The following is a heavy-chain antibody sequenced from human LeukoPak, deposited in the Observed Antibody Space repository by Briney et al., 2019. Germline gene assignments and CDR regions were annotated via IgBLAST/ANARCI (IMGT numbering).Heavy chain of an antibody. D-gene: IGHD4-17*01. CDR2: IWCDGSNK. CDR3: ARDRNGNYGRWGFDY. CDR1: GFTFSSYG. Sequence: GGSLRLSCAATGFTFSSYGMHWVRQAPGKGLEWVAVIWCDGSNKYYADSVKGRFTISRDNSKNTLYLQMNSLRAEDTAVYYCARDRNGNYGRWGFDYWGQGTLVTVSS. J-gene: IGHJ4*02. V-gene: IGHV3-33*01.